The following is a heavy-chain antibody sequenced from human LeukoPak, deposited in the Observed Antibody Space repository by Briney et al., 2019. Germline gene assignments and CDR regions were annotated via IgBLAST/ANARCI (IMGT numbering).Heavy chain of an antibody. V-gene: IGHV1-2*02. CDR1: GSTFTGYY. D-gene: IGHD3-16*01. CDR2: INPNSGGT. Sequence: GASVKVSCKASGSTFTGYYIHWVRQAPGQGLEWMGWINPNSGGTNYAQKFQGRVTMTRDTSISTAYMELSRLRSDDTAVYYCARPHDAYIWGSYCFDYWGQGTLVTVSS. J-gene: IGHJ4*02. CDR3: ARPHDAYIWGSYCFDY.